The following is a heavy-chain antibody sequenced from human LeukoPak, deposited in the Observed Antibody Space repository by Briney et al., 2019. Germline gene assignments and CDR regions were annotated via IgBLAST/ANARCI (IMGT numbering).Heavy chain of an antibody. Sequence: GSPRLSCAASGFTFSSYAMSWVRHAPGKGLGWVSAISDSGGSTYYADSMKGRFTISRDNSKNTLYLQMNSLRAEDTAVYYCAKDHPTMYIAARLFDYWGQGTLVTVSS. J-gene: IGHJ4*02. CDR3: AKDHPTMYIAARLFDY. CDR2: ISDSGGST. D-gene: IGHD6-6*01. V-gene: IGHV3-23*01. CDR1: GFTFSSYA.